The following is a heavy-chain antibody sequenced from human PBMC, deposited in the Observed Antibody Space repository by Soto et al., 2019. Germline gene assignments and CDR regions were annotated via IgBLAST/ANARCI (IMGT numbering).Heavy chain of an antibody. Sequence: GGSLRPFCGASGFTVSSNCMSWVGHAPGKGLGWVGGSYRGGSTYSADTVKVRFSIARNNTKNTLYLQRNSLRAEDTAVYYCAGGADYWGQGTLVTVSS. D-gene: IGHD3-16*01. CDR1: GFTVSSNC. CDR3: AGGADY. J-gene: IGHJ4*02. V-gene: IGHV3-53*01. CDR2: SYRGGST.